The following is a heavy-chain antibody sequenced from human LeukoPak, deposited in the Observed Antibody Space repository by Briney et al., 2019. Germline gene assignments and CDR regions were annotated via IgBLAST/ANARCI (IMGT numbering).Heavy chain of an antibody. Sequence: PGGSLRLSCAASGFTFSSYGMHWVRQAPGKGLEWVAVIWYDGSNKYYADSVKGRFTISRDNSKNTLYLQMNSLRAEDTAVYYCASCGGGDCYSGLDYYYGMDVWGQGTTVTVSS. CDR1: GFTFSSYG. CDR3: ASCGGGDCYSGLDYYYGMDV. V-gene: IGHV3-33*01. D-gene: IGHD2-21*02. J-gene: IGHJ6*02. CDR2: IWYDGSNK.